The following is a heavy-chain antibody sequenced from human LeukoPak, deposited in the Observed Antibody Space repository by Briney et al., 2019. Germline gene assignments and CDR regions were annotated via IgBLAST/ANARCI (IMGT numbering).Heavy chain of an antibody. J-gene: IGHJ3*02. Sequence: SVKVSCKASGGTFSSYAISWVRQAPGQGLEWMGGIIPIFGTANYAQKFQGRVTITADESTSTAYMELSSLRSEDTAVYYCARENPSGYSSGWSGIGASDIWGQGTMVTVSS. D-gene: IGHD6-19*01. CDR3: ARENPSGYSSGWSGIGASDI. CDR1: GGTFSSYA. CDR2: IIPIFGTA. V-gene: IGHV1-69*13.